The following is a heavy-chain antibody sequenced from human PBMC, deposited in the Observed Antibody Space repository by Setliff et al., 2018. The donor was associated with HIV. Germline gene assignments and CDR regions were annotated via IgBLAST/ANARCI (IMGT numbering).Heavy chain of an antibody. CDR3: VKEYHTTATDTRVANYFDY. V-gene: IGHV1-8*01. CDR2: MNPNSGNT. D-gene: IGHD6-13*01. J-gene: IGHJ4*02. CDR1: GYTFSSYD. Sequence: GASVKVSCKASGYTFSSYDINWVRQATGQGLEWMGWMNPNSGNTGYAQKFQDRVTMTSDTSTSTVYMELRSLRSEDTAIYYCVKEYHTTATDTRVANYFDYWGQGTLVTVSS.